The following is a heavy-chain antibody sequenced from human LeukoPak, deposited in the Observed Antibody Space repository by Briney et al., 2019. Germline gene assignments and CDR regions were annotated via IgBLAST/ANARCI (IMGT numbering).Heavy chain of an antibody. CDR2: IIPIFGTA. CDR1: GGTFSSYA. CDR3: AKDSSGYYPNWFDP. V-gene: IGHV1-69*06. J-gene: IGHJ5*02. D-gene: IGHD3-22*01. Sequence: SVKVSCKASGGTFSSYAISWVRQAPGQWLEWMGRIIPIFGTANYAQKFQGRVTITADKSTSTAYVELSSLRSEDTAVYYCAKDSSGYYPNWFDPWGQGTLVTVSS.